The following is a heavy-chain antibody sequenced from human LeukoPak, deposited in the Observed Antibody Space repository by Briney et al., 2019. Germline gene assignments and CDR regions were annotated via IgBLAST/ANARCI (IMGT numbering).Heavy chain of an antibody. CDR3: ARELSRYDSSGYYLGY. J-gene: IGHJ4*02. D-gene: IGHD3-22*01. Sequence: SETLSLTCTVSGGSISSGSYYWGWIRQPPGKGLEWIGSVFYSGNTYYNPSLKSRVTISVDTSKNQFSLKLSSVTAADTAVYYCARELSRYDSSGYYLGYWGQGTLVTVSS. CDR1: GGSISSGSYY. V-gene: IGHV4-39*02. CDR2: VFYSGNT.